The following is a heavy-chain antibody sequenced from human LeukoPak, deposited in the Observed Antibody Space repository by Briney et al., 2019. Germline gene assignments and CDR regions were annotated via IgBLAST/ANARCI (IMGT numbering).Heavy chain of an antibody. CDR1: GGSISSYY. V-gene: IGHV4-59*08. J-gene: IGHJ5*02. CDR2: IFYTGNT. D-gene: IGHD2-15*01. CDR3: ARKTYCSGGRCYGENWFDP. Sequence: SETLSLTCTVSGGSISSYYWTWIRQSPGKGLEWISNIFYTGNTDYNPSLKSRVTISINTSKNEISLILRSVTAADTAVYYCARKTYCSGGRCYGENWFDPWGQGILVTVSS.